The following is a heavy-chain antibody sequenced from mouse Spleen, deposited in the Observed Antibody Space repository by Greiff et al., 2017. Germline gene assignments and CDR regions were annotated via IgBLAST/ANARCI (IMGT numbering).Heavy chain of an antibody. CDR2: IYPGDGDT. V-gene: IGHV1-82*01. Sequence: VQLQQSGPELVKPGASVKISCKASGYAFSSSWMNWVKQRPGQGLEWIGRIYPGDGDTNYNGKFKGKATLTVDKSSSTAYMQLKSLTSEDSAVYYCARQDYGSSYGFAYWGQGTLVTVSA. D-gene: IGHD1-1*01. J-gene: IGHJ3*01. CDR3: ARQDYGSSYGFAY. CDR1: GYAFSSSW.